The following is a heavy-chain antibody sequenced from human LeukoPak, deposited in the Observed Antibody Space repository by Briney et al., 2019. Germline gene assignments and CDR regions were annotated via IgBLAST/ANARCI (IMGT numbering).Heavy chain of an antibody. Sequence: SETLSLTCAVYGGSFSGYYWSWIRQPPGKGLEWIGEINHSGSTNYNPSLKSRVTISVDTSKSQFSLKLSSVTAADTAVYYCARGVYYSSADYWGQGTLVTVSS. CDR2: INHSGST. D-gene: IGHD6-19*01. CDR3: ARGVYYSSADY. J-gene: IGHJ4*02. CDR1: GGSFSGYY. V-gene: IGHV4-34*01.